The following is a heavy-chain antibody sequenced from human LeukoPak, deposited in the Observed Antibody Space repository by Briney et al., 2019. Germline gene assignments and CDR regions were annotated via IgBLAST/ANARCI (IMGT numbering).Heavy chain of an antibody. J-gene: IGHJ4*02. CDR1: GFTFSSYA. Sequence: PGGSLRLSCEASGFTFSSYAMSWVRQPPGKGLEWVSAISGSGGSTYYADSVKGRFTTSRDSAKNSLYLQMNSLRAEDTAVYYCARGEQEMATMSIDYWGQGTLVTLSS. V-gene: IGHV3-23*01. CDR3: ARGEQEMATMSIDY. CDR2: ISGSGGST. D-gene: IGHD5-24*01.